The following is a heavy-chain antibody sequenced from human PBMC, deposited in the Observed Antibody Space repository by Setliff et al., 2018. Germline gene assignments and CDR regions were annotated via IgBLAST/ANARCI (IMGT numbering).Heavy chain of an antibody. CDR3: ARRVGSVGIQLPDY. D-gene: IGHD5-18*01. CDR1: GYTFTSYD. Sequence: VASVKVSCKASGYTFTSYDINWVRQATGQGLEWMGWMNPNSGNTGYAQKFQGRVTMTRNTSISTAYMELSSLRSEDTAVCYCARRVGSVGIQLPDYWGQGTLVTVSS. V-gene: IGHV1-8*02. J-gene: IGHJ4*02. CDR2: MNPNSGNT.